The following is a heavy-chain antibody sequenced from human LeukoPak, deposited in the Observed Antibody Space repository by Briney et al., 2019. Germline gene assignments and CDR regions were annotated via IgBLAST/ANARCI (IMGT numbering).Heavy chain of an antibody. V-gene: IGHV4-59*01. CDR1: GGSISSYY. CDR3: ARADPHYYDSSGYPSGAFDI. CDR2: IYYSGST. Sequence: PSETLSLTCTVSGGSISSYYWSWIRQPPGKGLEWIGYIYYSGSTNYNPSLKSRVTISVDTSKNQFSLKLSSVTAADTAVYYCARADPHYYDSSGYPSGAFDIWGQGTMVTVSS. D-gene: IGHD3-22*01. J-gene: IGHJ3*02.